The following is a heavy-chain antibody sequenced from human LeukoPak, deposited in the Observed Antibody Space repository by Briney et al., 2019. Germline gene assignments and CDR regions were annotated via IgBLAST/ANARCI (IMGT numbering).Heavy chain of an antibody. CDR2: INHSGST. D-gene: IGHD3-22*01. CDR1: GGSFSGYY. Sequence: KTSETLSLTCAVYGGSFSGYYWSWIRQPPGKGLEWIGEINHSGSTNYNPSLKSRVTISVDTSKNQFSLKLSSVTAADTAVYYCARGGYYYDSSGYYRPDYYFDYWGQGTLVTVSS. CDR3: ARGGYYYDSSGYYRPDYYFDY. V-gene: IGHV4-34*01. J-gene: IGHJ4*02.